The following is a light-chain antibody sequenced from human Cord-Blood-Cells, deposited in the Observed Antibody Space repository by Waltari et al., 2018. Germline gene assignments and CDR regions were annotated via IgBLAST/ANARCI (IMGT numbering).Light chain of an antibody. Sequence: QSALTQPASVSGSPGQSITISCTGTSSDVGGYNYVSWYQQHPGKAPKLMIYDVSNRYSGVSNRCSGSKSGNTASLTISGLQAEDEADYYCSSYTSSSTLYVFGTGTKVTVL. J-gene: IGLJ1*01. CDR3: SSYTSSSTLYV. V-gene: IGLV2-14*01. CDR1: SSDVGGYNY. CDR2: DVS.